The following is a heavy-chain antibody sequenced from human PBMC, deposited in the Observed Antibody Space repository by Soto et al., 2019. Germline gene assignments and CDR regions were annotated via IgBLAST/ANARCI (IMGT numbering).Heavy chain of an antibody. CDR1: GDSLSDSSYY. V-gene: IGHV4-39*01. D-gene: IGHD1-7*01. CDR3: VTGTTFEQFDY. CDR2: IYHGGIS. Sequence: PSETLSLTCNVSGDSLSDSSYYWGCIRQPPGKSQEWIGNIYHGGISYYNPSLKSRVTISVDTSKNQFSLNLRSVTAADTAVYYCVTGTTFEQFDYWGRGTLVTVSS. J-gene: IGHJ4*02.